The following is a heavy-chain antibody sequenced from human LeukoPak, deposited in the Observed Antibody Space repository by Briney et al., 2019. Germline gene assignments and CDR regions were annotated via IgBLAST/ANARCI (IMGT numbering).Heavy chain of an antibody. J-gene: IGHJ5*02. CDR1: GYTFTSYA. V-gene: IGHV1-3*01. Sequence: ASVKVSCKASGYTFTSYAMHWVRQAPGQRLEWMVWINAGNGNTKYSQKFQGRVTITRDTSASTAYMELSSLRSEDTAVYYCAGSVPPVGWFDPWGQGTLVTVSS. CDR2: INAGNGNT. CDR3: AGSVPPVGWFDP.